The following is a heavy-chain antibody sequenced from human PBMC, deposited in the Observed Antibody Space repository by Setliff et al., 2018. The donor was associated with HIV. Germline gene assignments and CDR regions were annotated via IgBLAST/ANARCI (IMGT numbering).Heavy chain of an antibody. Sequence: PSETLSLTCSVSGGSISSRSYYWGWIRQPPGKGLEWIGTISYSGNTYYRPSLKSRVTISVDTSKNQFSLRLNSVTAADTAVCYCARQSGYTRGWDIFGVVAGSFDIWGLGTMVTVS. D-gene: IGHD3-3*01. CDR3: ARQSGYTRGWDIFGVVAGSFDI. CDR1: GGSISSRSYY. V-gene: IGHV4-39*01. CDR2: ISYSGNT. J-gene: IGHJ3*02.